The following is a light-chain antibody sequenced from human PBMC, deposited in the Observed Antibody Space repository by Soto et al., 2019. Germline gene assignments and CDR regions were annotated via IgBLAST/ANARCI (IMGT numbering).Light chain of an antibody. CDR1: QSVSSSY. Sequence: TELLQSHQQPPVSPGRRAPLSSPASQSVSSSYLAWYQQKPGQAPRLLIYQTSIRAAGIPARFSASGSGTDFTLTISDVQPEDFAVYYCQQYGSSGTFGQGTKVDIK. J-gene: IGKJ1*01. V-gene: IGKV3-20*01. CDR2: QTS. CDR3: QQYGSSGT.